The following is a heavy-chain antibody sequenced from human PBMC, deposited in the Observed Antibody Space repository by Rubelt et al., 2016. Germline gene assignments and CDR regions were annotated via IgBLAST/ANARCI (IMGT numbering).Heavy chain of an antibody. CDR1: GFIFENSW. CDR3: ARDSLTLYGSGSYHAFDI. Sequence: VPPGGSLRLSCTTGGFIFENSWMAWVRQAPGKGLEWVAVIWYDGSNKYYADSVKCRSTISRDNSKNTLYLQMNSLRAEDTAVYYCARDSLTLYGSGSYHAFDIWGQGTMVTVS. CDR2: IWYDGSNK. V-gene: IGHV3-33*01. D-gene: IGHD3-10*01. J-gene: IGHJ3*02.